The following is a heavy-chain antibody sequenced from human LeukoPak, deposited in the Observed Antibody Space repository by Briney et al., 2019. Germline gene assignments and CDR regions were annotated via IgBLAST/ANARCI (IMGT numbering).Heavy chain of an antibody. Sequence: ASVKVSCKASGYTFTSYGISWVRQAPGQGLEWMGWISAYNGNTNYAQKLQGRVTMTTDTSTSTAYMELSSLRSEDTAVYYCASGYSSSWTYDAFDIWGQGTMVTVSS. V-gene: IGHV1-18*01. CDR2: ISAYNGNT. CDR1: GYTFTSYG. J-gene: IGHJ3*02. CDR3: ASGYSSSWTYDAFDI. D-gene: IGHD6-13*01.